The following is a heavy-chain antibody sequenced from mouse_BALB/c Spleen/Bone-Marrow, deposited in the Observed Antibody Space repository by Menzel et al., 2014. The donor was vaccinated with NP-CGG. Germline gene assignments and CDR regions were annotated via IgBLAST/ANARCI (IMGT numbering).Heavy chain of an antibody. V-gene: IGHV14-3*02. CDR1: GSNFNDSY. D-gene: IGHD1-1*01. CDR3: SSYCCGHYFDY. CDR2: IDPANGNT. Sequence: VQLKQSGAELVKPGASVKLSCTASGSNFNDSYMHWVKQRPEQGPEWIGRIDPANGNTKYDPKFQGKATITAETSSNTACLQISSLTSKDTAVYDCSSYCCGHYFDYWGQGTTLTVSS. J-gene: IGHJ2*01.